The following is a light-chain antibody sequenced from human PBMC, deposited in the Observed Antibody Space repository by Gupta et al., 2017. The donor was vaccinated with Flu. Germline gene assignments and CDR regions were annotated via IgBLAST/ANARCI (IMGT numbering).Light chain of an antibody. CDR3: QQYGAEHPVYT. J-gene: IGKJ2*01. CDR2: GAS. CDR1: QNIGRTS. Sequence: LSLSPGESATLFCRASQNIGRTSLAWYRQMPGQGPSLLIYGASRRATGITDRFSGNGAGTDFTLTISRLEPEDSAVYYCQQYGAEHPVYTFGQGTKMEIK. V-gene: IGKV3-20*01.